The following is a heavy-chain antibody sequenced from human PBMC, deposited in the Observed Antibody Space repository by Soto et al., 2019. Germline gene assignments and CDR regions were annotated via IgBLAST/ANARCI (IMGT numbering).Heavy chain of an antibody. V-gene: IGHV3-33*01. CDR2: IWYDGSNR. D-gene: IGHD2-15*01. J-gene: IGHJ4*02. CDR3: ARDQDIVVVLAATQGGFAF. CDR1: GFTFSNYN. Sequence: GGSLRLSCVASGFTFSNYNMHWVRQAPGKGLEWVAVIWYDGSNRYYADSVKGRFTISRDNSKNTLYLQMNSLRAEDTAVYYCARDQDIVVVLAATQGGFAFWGQGTLVTVSS.